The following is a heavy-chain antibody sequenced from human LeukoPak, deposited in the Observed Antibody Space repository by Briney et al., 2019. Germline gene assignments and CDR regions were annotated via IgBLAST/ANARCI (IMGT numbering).Heavy chain of an antibody. CDR3: ARLGDAYSPVY. CDR2: IYPSDSDI. CDR1: GYSFSSYW. D-gene: IGHD5-24*01. J-gene: IGHJ4*02. V-gene: IGHV5-51*01. Sequence: GESLKISCQGSGYSFSSYWIGWVRQMPGKGLEWMGIIYPSDSDIRYSPSFQDQVTISAAKSINTAYLQWSSLKASDTATYYCARLGDAYSPVYWGQGTLVTVSS.